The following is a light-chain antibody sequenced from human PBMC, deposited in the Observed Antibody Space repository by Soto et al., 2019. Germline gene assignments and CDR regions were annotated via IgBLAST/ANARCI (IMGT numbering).Light chain of an antibody. Sequence: EIVMTQSPATLSVSPGETATLSCRASQSISSHLAWYQQKPGQAPRLLMHDASARATGIPARFSASGSGTEFTLTISSLQSEDFAVYYCQQRSNWPPVITFGQGTRLEIK. CDR2: DAS. CDR3: QQRSNWPPVIT. J-gene: IGKJ5*01. CDR1: QSISSH. V-gene: IGKV3-15*01.